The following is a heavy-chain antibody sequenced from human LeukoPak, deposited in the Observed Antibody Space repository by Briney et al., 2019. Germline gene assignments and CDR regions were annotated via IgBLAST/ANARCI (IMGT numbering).Heavy chain of an antibody. CDR2: IWYDGSNK. CDR1: GFTFSSYG. J-gene: IGHJ5*02. V-gene: IGHV3-33*06. D-gene: IGHD3-3*01. Sequence: GRSLRLSCAASGFTFSSYGMHWVRQAPGKGLEWGAVIWYDGSNKYYADSVKGRFTISRDNSKTTLYLQMNSLRAEDTAVYYCTKDSLPYYDFWSGYYTRKNWFDPWGQGTLVTVSS. CDR3: TKDSLPYYDFWSGYYTRKNWFDP.